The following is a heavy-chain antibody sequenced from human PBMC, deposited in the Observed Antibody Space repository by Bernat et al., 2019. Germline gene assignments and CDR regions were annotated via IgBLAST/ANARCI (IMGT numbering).Heavy chain of an antibody. J-gene: IGHJ6*02. CDR1: GFTFSSYS. D-gene: IGHD3-10*01. CDR2: ISSSSSYI. Sequence: EVQLVESGGGLVEPGGSLRLSCAASGFTFSSYSMNWVRQAPGKGLEWVSSISSSSSYIYYADSVKGRFTISRDNAKNSLYLQMNSLRAEDTAVYYCARAGSITMVRGVIISYYYYGMDVWGQGTTVTVSS. V-gene: IGHV3-21*01. CDR3: ARAGSITMVRGVIISYYYYGMDV.